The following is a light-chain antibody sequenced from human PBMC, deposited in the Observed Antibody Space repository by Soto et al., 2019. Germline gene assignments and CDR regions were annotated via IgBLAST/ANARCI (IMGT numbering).Light chain of an antibody. Sequence: DVVMTQSPLSLPVTLGQPASISCRSSQSLVSSDGNIYLSWFQQRPGQSPRRLSYTVSHRDSGVPDSFSGSESGTEFTLKISRLEGEDVGVCHCMQWPHSRGTFGQGTKVEIK. CDR1: QSLVSSDGNIY. CDR3: MQWPHSRGT. J-gene: IGKJ1*01. V-gene: IGKV2-30*01. CDR2: TVS.